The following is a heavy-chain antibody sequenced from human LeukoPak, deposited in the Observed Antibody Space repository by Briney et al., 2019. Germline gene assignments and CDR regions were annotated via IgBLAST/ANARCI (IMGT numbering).Heavy chain of an antibody. CDR1: GFTFSNYA. CDR3: ARPLRGVVGSYDF. CDR2: ISNSGSSA. D-gene: IGHD2-15*01. V-gene: IGHV3-23*01. Sequence: GGSLRLSCAASGFTFSNYAMNWVRQAPGKGLEWVSAISNSGSSAYSADSVKGRLTISRDNSKNTLYLQMSSLRAEDTALYYCARPLRGVVGSYDFWGQGTLVTVSS. J-gene: IGHJ4*02.